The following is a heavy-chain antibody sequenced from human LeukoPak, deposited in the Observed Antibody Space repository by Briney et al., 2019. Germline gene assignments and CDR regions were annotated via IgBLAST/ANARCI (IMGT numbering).Heavy chain of an antibody. CDR2: ISSSSGYI. CDR1: GFTFSSYS. Sequence: PGGSLRLSCAASGFTFSSYSMNWVRQAPGKGLEWVSFISSSSGYIYYADSVKGRFTISRDNSKNTLYLQMNSLRAEDTAMYYCAKDREGGLWGQGTLVTVSS. V-gene: IGHV3-21*04. J-gene: IGHJ4*02. CDR3: AKDREGGL. D-gene: IGHD3-16*01.